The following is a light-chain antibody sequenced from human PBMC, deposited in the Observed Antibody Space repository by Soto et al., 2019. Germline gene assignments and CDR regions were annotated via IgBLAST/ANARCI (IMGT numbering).Light chain of an antibody. CDR3: QQYDNPPRT. J-gene: IGKJ1*01. CDR1: QSLTSRY. V-gene: IGKV3-20*01. Sequence: EIVLTQSPGTLSLSPGERASLSCRTSQSLTSRYLAWYQQKPGQAPRLLISDTSRRATGIPDRFSGSGSGTDFTLTISRLEPEDFAVYYCQQYDNPPRTFGQGTKVEI. CDR2: DTS.